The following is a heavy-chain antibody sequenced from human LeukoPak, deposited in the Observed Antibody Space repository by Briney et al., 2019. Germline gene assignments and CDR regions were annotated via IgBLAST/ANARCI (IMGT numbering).Heavy chain of an antibody. CDR2: IYYTGRT. CDR1: GGSITSNY. CDR3: ARVVGDWNGGLPPWLDP. V-gene: IGHV4-59*01. D-gene: IGHD1-1*01. J-gene: IGHJ5*02. Sequence: SETLSLTCTVSGGSITSNYWSWIRQPPGKGLEWIGYIYYTGRTNCNPSLKSRVTIPEDTSKNLFSLKLNSVTAADTAVYYCARVVGDWNGGLPPWLDPWGQGTLVTVSS.